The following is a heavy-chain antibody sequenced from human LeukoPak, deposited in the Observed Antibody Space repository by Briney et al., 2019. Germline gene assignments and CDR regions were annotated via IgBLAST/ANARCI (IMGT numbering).Heavy chain of an antibody. CDR1: GFTFSSYA. V-gene: IGHV3-30-3*01. CDR3: ARVRGAGLQYYYMDV. CDR2: ISYDGSNK. J-gene: IGHJ6*03. Sequence: GGSLRLSCAASGFTFSSYAMHWVRQAPGKGLEWVAVISYDGSNKYYADSVKGRFTISRDNAKDSLYLQMNSLRADDTAVYYCARVRGAGLQYYYMDVWGKGTTVTVS. D-gene: IGHD1-26*01.